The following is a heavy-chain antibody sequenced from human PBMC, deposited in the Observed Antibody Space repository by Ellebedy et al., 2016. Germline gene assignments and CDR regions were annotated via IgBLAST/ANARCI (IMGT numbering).Heavy chain of an antibody. V-gene: IGHV4-4*02. Sequence: SETLSLTCAVSGASVGSNNWWSWVRQSPGKGLEWIGEIYHSGTTNYNPSLKSRVAISVDKSINHLSLKLTEVTAADTAVYFCAWDRRAFFDSTSYSSFDYWGQGILVTVSS. D-gene: IGHD2/OR15-2a*01. CDR1: GASVGSNNW. CDR2: IYHSGTT. J-gene: IGHJ4*02. CDR3: AWDRRAFFDSTSYSSFDY.